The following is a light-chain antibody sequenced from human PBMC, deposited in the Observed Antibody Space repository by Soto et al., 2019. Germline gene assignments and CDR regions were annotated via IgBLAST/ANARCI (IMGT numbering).Light chain of an antibody. J-gene: IGKJ4*01. V-gene: IGKV3-20*01. CDR2: DAS. CDR1: QSVSSTY. Sequence: EIVLTQSPGTLSLSPGDRATLSCRASQSVSSTYLAWYQQKPGQAPRLLIYDASSRATGIPDRFSGSGSGTDFTLTISRLEPEDFAVYYCQQYNNWPLLSFGGGTKVEI. CDR3: QQYNNWPLLS.